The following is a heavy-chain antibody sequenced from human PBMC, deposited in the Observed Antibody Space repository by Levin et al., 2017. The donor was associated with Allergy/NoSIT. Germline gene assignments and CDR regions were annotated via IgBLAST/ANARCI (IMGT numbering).Heavy chain of an antibody. Sequence: GASVKVSCKASGYTFSDYYMHWVRQAPGQGLEWMGWINPNRGDTHFAKNFQDRVTMTRDTSISTLYMELTRLRSDDTAVYYCARDPNDWNHDKTFSGMDVWGQGTKVTVSS. V-gene: IGHV1-2*02. CDR1: GYTFSDYY. CDR2: INPNRGDT. CDR3: ARDPNDWNHDKTFSGMDV. J-gene: IGHJ6*02. D-gene: IGHD2-21*01.